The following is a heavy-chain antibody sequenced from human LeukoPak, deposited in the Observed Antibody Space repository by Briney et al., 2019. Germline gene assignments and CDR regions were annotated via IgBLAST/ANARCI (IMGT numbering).Heavy chain of an antibody. V-gene: IGHV3-30*03. CDR3: ARDSPSSRVLYY. J-gene: IGHJ4*02. D-gene: IGHD2-8*01. Sequence: GGSLRLSCAASGFTFSSYGMHWVRQAPGKGLEWVAVISYDGSNKYYADSVKGRFTISRDNSKNTLYLQMNSLRAEDTAVYYCARDSPSSRVLYYWGQGTLVTVSS. CDR1: GFTFSSYG. CDR2: ISYDGSNK.